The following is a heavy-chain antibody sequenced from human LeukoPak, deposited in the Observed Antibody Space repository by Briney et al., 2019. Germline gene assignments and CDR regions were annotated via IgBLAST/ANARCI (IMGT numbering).Heavy chain of an antibody. Sequence: ASVKVSCKVSGYTLTDLSMHWVRQAPGKGLEWMGGFDPEDGETIYAQKFQGRVTMTEDTSTDTAYMELRSLRSDDTAVYYCARDKCVIAARSCDYWGQGTLVTVSS. J-gene: IGHJ4*02. V-gene: IGHV1-24*01. CDR3: ARDKCVIAARSCDY. D-gene: IGHD6-6*01. CDR2: FDPEDGET. CDR1: GYTLTDLS.